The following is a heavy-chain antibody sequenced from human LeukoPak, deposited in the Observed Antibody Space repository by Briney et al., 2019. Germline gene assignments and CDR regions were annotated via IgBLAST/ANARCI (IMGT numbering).Heavy chain of an antibody. Sequence: GGSLRLSCAVSGITLSNYGMSWVRQAPGKGLEWVAGISDSGGSTNYADSVKGRFTISRDNSKNTLYLQMNSLRVEDTAVYYCAKDGRKLRPYYFDYWGQGTLVTVSS. J-gene: IGHJ4*02. CDR1: GITLSNYG. CDR3: AKDGRKLRPYYFDY. D-gene: IGHD3-10*01. CDR2: ISDSGGST. V-gene: IGHV3-23*01.